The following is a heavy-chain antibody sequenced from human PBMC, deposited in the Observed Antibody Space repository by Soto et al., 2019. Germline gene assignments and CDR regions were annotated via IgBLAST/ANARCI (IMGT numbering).Heavy chain of an antibody. V-gene: IGHV4-31*03. CDR2: NYYSGIT. J-gene: IGHJ6*02. CDR1: GGSISSGGYY. Sequence: QVQLQESGPGLVKPSQNLSLTCTVSGGSISSGGYYWTWIRQHPGKGLEWIGYNYYSGITYYNPSLKSRVTLSLDTSKNQFSLKLSSVTAADTAVYYCARGSSIAGLYYGMDVWGQGTTVTVSS. CDR3: ARGSSIAGLYYGMDV. D-gene: IGHD6-6*01.